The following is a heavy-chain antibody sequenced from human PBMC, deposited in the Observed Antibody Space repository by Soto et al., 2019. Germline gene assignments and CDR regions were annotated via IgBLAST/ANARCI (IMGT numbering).Heavy chain of an antibody. V-gene: IGHV5-51*01. CDR2: IYPGDSDT. Sequence: PRESLKISCKGSGYSFTSYWIGWVRQMPGKGLEWMGIIYPGDSDTRYSPSFQGQVTISADKSISTAYLQWSSLKASDTAMYYCARSSAMPFRWVVVVPAAMENYYYYGMDVWGQGTTVTVSS. D-gene: IGHD2-2*01. CDR1: GYSFTSYW. J-gene: IGHJ6*02. CDR3: ARSSAMPFRWVVVVPAAMENYYYYGMDV.